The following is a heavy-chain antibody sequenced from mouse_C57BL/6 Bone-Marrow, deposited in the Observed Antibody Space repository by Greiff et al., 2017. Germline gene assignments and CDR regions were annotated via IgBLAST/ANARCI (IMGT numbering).Heavy chain of an antibody. V-gene: IGHV1-81*01. Sequence: VQLVESGAELSRPGASVKLSCKASGYTFTSYGISWVKQRTGQGLDWIGEIYPRSGNTYYNEKFKGKATLTADKSSSTAYMELRSLTSEDSAVYFCARSLIPVFDYWGQGTTLTVSS. CDR2: IYPRSGNT. CDR1: GYTFTSYG. CDR3: ARSLIPVFDY. J-gene: IGHJ2*01.